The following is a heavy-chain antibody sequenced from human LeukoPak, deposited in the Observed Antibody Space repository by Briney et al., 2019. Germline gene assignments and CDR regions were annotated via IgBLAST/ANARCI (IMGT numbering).Heavy chain of an antibody. CDR2: ISGGAENT. V-gene: IGHV3-23*01. CDR3: ATYDVMNGCLDY. Sequence: GGSLRLSCAVSGLTFSNFAMAWVRQAPGKGLDWVAGISGGAENTYYGDSAKGRFTISRDNSKNPVDLEMNSLKAEDTAVYFCATYDVMNGCLDYWGQGAQVTVSS. CDR1: GLTFSNFA. J-gene: IGHJ4*02. D-gene: IGHD3/OR15-3a*01.